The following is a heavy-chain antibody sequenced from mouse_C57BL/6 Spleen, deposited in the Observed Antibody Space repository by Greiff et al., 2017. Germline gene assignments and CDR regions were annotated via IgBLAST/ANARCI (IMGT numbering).Heavy chain of an antibody. Sequence: EVKLVESGPGLVKPSQSLSLTCSVTGYSITSGYYWNWIRQFPGNKLEWMGYLSYDGSNNYNQSFKNRISITPDTSKNPFFLKLNSVTAEYAATYYCARDGYGKGKAFAYWGQGTLVTVSA. CDR1: GYSITSGYY. J-gene: IGHJ3*01. CDR2: LSYDGSN. D-gene: IGHD2-1*01. V-gene: IGHV3-6*01. CDR3: ARDGYGKGKAFAY.